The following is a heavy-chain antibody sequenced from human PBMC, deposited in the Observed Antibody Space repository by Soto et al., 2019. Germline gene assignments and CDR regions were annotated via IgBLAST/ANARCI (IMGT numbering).Heavy chain of an antibody. CDR2: IIPIFGTA. V-gene: IGHV1-69*13. Sequence: ASVKVSCKASGGTFSSYAISWVRQAPGQGLEWMGGIIPIFGTANYAQKFQGRVTITADESTSTAYMELSSLRSEDTAVYYCARALGSSGYYYGVSETGYFDYWGQGTLVTVSS. D-gene: IGHD3-22*01. CDR1: GGTFSSYA. J-gene: IGHJ4*02. CDR3: ARALGSSGYYYGVSETGYFDY.